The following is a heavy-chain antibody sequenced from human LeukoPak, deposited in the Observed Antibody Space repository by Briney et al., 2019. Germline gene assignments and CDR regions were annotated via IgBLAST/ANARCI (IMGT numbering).Heavy chain of an antibody. J-gene: IGHJ4*02. D-gene: IGHD3-10*01. CDR3: ARDSADYYGSGSYYPPDY. CDR1: GYTFTGYY. V-gene: IGHV1-2*02. CDR2: INPNSGGT. Sequence: ASVKVSCKASGYTFTGYYMHWVRQAPGQGLEWMGWINPNSGGTNYAQKFQGRVTMTRDTSISTAYMELSRLRSDDTAVYYCARDSADYYGSGSYYPPDYWGQGTLVTVSS.